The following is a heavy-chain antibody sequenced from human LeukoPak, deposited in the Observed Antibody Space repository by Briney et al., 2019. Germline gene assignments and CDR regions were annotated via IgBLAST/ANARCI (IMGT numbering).Heavy chain of an antibody. J-gene: IGHJ5*02. CDR2: ISASGGSP. CDR1: GFTFSTFA. Sequence: GGSLRLSCAASGFTFSTFAMTWVRQTAGKGLEWVSAISASGGSPYYADSVRGRFTISRDNSKNTLYLQMNSLRAEDTALYYCARGKGGSGFLNWFAPWGQGTLVTVSS. D-gene: IGHD3-10*01. CDR3: ARGKGGSGFLNWFAP. V-gene: IGHV3-23*01.